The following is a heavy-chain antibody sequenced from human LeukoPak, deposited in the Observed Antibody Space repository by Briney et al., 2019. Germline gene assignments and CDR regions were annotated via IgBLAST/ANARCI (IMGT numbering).Heavy chain of an antibody. CDR3: ANHQH. Sequence: GGSLRLSCVASGFSFSSYSMNWVRQAPGKGLEWVSSISTSSSTYIYYADSVKGRFTISRDNAKNSLYFQMNSLRAEDTAVYYCANHQHWGQGTLVTVSS. J-gene: IGHJ4*02. CDR2: ISTSSSTYI. CDR1: GFSFSSYS. V-gene: IGHV3-21*01.